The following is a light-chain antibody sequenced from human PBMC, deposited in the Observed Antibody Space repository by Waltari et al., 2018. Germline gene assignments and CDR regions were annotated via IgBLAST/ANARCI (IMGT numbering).Light chain of an antibody. CDR2: KIS. Sequence: DTVLTQTPLPLPVTLGQSASIPCRSSQSLLHSDGNTYLSWLHKRPGQPPRLLIYKISNQFSGVPDRFSGSGAGTYFTLKISAVEAEDVGVYYCMQATQQRTLGQGTRVEIK. CDR1: QSLLHSDGNTY. V-gene: IGKV2-24*01. J-gene: IGKJ1*01. CDR3: MQATQQRT.